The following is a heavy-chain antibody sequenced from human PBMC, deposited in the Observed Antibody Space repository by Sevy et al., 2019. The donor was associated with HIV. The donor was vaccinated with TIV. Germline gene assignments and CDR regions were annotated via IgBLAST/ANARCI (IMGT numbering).Heavy chain of an antibody. J-gene: IGHJ2*01. CDR1: GDSVSSNSAA. Sequence: SQTLSLTCAISGDSVSSNSAAWTWIRQSPSRGLEWLGRTYYRSKWYSDYADSVKRRLTITPDTSKNPISLQLQSVTPEDTAMYYCVRYRRGYYWYFDLWGRGTLVTVSS. CDR2: TYYRSKWYS. D-gene: IGHD6-25*01. V-gene: IGHV6-1*01. CDR3: VRYRRGYYWYFDL.